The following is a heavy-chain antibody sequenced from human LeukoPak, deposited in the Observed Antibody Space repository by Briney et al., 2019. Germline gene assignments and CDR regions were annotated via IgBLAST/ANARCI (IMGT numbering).Heavy chain of an antibody. V-gene: IGHV3-7*04. CDR3: ARGVCAFDI. J-gene: IGHJ3*02. CDR2: IREDGGEI. CDR1: GFTFTSHW. Sequence: GGSLRLSCVASGFTFTSHWMTWVRQAPGKGLEWVANIREDGGEIYYLDSVKGRFTISRDNAKNSLYLQMNSLRAEDTAVYYCARGVCAFDIWGQGTMVTVSS.